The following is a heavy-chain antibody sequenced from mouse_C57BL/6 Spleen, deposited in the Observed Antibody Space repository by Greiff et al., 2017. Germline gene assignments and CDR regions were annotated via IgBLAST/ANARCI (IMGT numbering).Heavy chain of an antibody. Sequence: VQLLQSGPELVKPGASVKISCKASGYSFTGYYMNWVKQSPDKSLEWIGELNPSTGGTTYNQKFKAKATLTVDKSSSTAYMQLKSLTSEDSAVYYCATYYYGSSHGYFDVWGTGTTVTVSS. D-gene: IGHD1-1*01. J-gene: IGHJ1*03. CDR1: GYSFTGYY. CDR2: LNPSTGGT. V-gene: IGHV1-42*01. CDR3: ATYYYGSSHGYFDV.